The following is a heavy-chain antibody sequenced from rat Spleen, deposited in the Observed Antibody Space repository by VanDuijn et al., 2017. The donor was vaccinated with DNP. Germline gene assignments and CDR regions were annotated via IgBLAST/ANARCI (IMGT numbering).Heavy chain of an antibody. D-gene: IGHD1-12*02. CDR2: VWTGGST. J-gene: IGHJ3*01. CDR3: ARGDYYCSYYSYYFDY. Sequence: QVQLKESGPGLVQPSQTLSLACTVSGFSLTSYHVHWIRQSSGKGLEWMGIVWTGGSTEYNSALKSRLSISRDTSKSQVFLKMNSLQTEDTATYYCARGDYYCSYYSYYFDYWGQGTLVTVSS. CDR1: GFSLTSYH. V-gene: IGHV2-43*01.